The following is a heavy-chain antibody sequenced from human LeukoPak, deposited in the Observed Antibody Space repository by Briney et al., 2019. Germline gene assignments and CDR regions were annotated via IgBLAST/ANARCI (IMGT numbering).Heavy chain of an antibody. J-gene: IGHJ4*02. CDR3: AYKYSSGYYYFDY. CDR1: GFTFSSYA. V-gene: IGHV3-23*01. CDR2: ISGRGGSI. Sequence: GGSLRLSCAASGFTFSSYAMSWVRQAPGKGLEWVAAISGRGGSIYYADSMKGRFTISRDNSKNTLYLQMNSLRADDTAVYYCAYKYSSGYYYFDYWGQGTLVTVSS. D-gene: IGHD6-19*01.